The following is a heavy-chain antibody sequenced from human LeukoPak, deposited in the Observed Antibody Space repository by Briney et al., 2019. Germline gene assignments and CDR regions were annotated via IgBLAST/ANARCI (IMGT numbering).Heavy chain of an antibody. Sequence: SETLSLTCTVSGGSISSSSYYWGWIRQPPGKGLEWIGSIYYSGSTYYNPSLKSRVTISVDTSKNQFSLKLSSVTAADTAVYYCTREIKRALDYWDQGTLVTVSS. CDR2: IYYSGST. CDR3: TREIKRALDY. V-gene: IGHV4-39*07. CDR1: GGSISSSSYY. J-gene: IGHJ4*02. D-gene: IGHD1-1*01.